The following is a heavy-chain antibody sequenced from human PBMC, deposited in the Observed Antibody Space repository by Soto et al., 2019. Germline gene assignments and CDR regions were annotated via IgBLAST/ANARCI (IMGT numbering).Heavy chain of an antibody. CDR2: IYYSGST. D-gene: IGHD3-10*01. J-gene: IGHJ6*03. Sequence: QLQLQESGPGLVKPSETLSLTCTVSGGSISSSSYYWGWIRQSPGKGLESIGSIYYSGSTYSNPPLKSRVTITVDTSRNHITLTLSSVTVADTAVYYCARLNHDKILPESLWVWDRQAYYYMDVWGKGTTVTVSS. CDR3: ARLNHDKILPESLWVWDRQAYYYMDV. V-gene: IGHV4-39*02. CDR1: GGSISSSSYY.